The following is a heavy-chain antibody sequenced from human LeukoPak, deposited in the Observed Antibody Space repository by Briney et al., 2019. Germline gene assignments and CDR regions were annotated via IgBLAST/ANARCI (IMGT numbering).Heavy chain of an antibody. Sequence: GGSLRLSCAASGFTFSSYAMSWVRQAPGKGLDWASPISGSGGSTYYADSVKGRFTISRDNSKNTLYLQMNSLRAEDTAVYYCAKGAYSSSWYWPDYWGQGTLVTVSS. D-gene: IGHD6-13*01. V-gene: IGHV3-23*01. CDR3: AKGAYSSSWYWPDY. CDR2: ISGSGGST. J-gene: IGHJ4*02. CDR1: GFTFSSYA.